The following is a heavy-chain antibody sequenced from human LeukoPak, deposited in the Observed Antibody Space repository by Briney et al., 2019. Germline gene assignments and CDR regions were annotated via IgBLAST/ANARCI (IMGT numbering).Heavy chain of an antibody. CDR3: AKSNGYTNSWYDY. Sequence: GGSLRLSCAASGXXXXXYAMXXXXXGPGXGLEWVSGISASGGSTYYAHSVNGRFTISRDNSKNTVSLQMDSLRAEDTALYYCAKSNGYTNSWYDYWGQGTLVSVSS. V-gene: IGHV3-23*01. D-gene: IGHD6-13*01. CDR2: ISASGGST. J-gene: IGHJ4*02. CDR1: GXXXXXYA.